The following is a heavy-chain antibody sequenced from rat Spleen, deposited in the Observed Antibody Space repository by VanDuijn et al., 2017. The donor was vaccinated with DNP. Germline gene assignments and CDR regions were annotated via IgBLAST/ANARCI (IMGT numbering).Heavy chain of an antibody. CDR1: GFTFSTAW. D-gene: IGHD3-8*01. V-gene: IGHV6-6*01. J-gene: IGHJ2*01. Sequence: EVQLVESGGGLVQPGKSLKLSCATSGFTFSTAWMYWYRQFPDKRLEWVARIKAKSNNYATDYTESVKGRFTISRDDSKSTIYLQMNNLEEEDTAIYYCASPGYWGQGVMVTVSS. CDR3: ASPGY. CDR2: IKAKSNNYAT.